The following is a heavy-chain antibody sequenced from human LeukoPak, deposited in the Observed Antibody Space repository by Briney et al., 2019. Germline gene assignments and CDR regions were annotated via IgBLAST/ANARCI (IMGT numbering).Heavy chain of an antibody. CDR2: ITGSSSYT. CDR3: ARDAPSFSAGDDAFDI. V-gene: IGHV3-21*06. CDR1: GFTFSSFR. Sequence: PGGSLRLSCVASGFTFSSFRMNWVRQAPGRGLEWLSSITGSSSYTYYEDSVKGRFTISRDNVENSLYLQMNSLRVEDTAVYYCARDAPSFSAGDDAFDIWGQGTLVTVSS. D-gene: IGHD7-27*01. J-gene: IGHJ3*02.